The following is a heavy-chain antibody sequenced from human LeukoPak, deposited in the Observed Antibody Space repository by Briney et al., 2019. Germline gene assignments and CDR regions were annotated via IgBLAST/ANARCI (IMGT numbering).Heavy chain of an antibody. V-gene: IGHV1-69*06. D-gene: IGHD2-15*01. Sequence: ASVKVSCKASGGTFSSYAISWVRQAPGQGLEWMGGIIPIFGTANYAQKFQGRVTITADKSTSTAYMELSSLRSEDTAVYYCASGDFSVVAAMPFDYWGQGTLVTVSS. J-gene: IGHJ4*02. CDR1: GGTFSSYA. CDR2: IIPIFGTA. CDR3: ASGDFSVVAAMPFDY.